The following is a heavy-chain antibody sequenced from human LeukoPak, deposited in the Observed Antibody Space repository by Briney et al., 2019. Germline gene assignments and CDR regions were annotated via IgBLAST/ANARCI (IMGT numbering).Heavy chain of an antibody. CDR2: ISSSSSYI. CDR3: ARGEDYYPIEY. Sequence: GGSLRLSCAASGFTFSTSAMHWVRQAPGKGLEWVSSISSSSSYIYYADSVKGRFTISRDNAKNSLYLQMNSLRAEDTAVYYCARGEDYYPIEYWGQGTLVTVSS. V-gene: IGHV3-21*01. CDR1: GFTFSTSA. D-gene: IGHD3-22*01. J-gene: IGHJ4*02.